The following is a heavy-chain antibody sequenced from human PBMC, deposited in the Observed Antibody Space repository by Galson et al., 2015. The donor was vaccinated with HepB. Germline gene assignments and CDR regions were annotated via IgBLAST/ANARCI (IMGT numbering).Heavy chain of an antibody. Sequence: SLRLSCAASGFTFSSSAMSWVRQSAAKGLEWVSSISGSGGSTYYANSVKGRATISRDTSKNTLFLEMTSLRVDDTAIYFCANAGNTVRTHLQTWGQGTLVTVSS. V-gene: IGHV3-23*01. CDR2: ISGSGGST. CDR1: GFTFSSSA. CDR3: ANAGNTVRTHLQT. D-gene: IGHD1/OR15-1a*01. J-gene: IGHJ5*02.